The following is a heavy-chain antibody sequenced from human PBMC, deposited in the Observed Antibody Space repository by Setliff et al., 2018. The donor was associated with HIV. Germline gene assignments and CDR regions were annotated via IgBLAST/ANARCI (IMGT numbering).Heavy chain of an antibody. Sequence: ASVKVSCKASGYTFTSYDISWVRQAPGQGLEWMGRISAYNGNTNYAQKLQGRVTMTTDTSTSTAYMELRSLRSDDTAVYYCAREIGDYYDSSGYYPPTDYCYDMDVWGQGTTVTVSS. CDR1: GYTFTSYD. J-gene: IGHJ6*02. V-gene: IGHV1-18*01. CDR3: AREIGDYYDSSGYYPPTDYCYDMDV. CDR2: ISAYNGNT. D-gene: IGHD3-22*01.